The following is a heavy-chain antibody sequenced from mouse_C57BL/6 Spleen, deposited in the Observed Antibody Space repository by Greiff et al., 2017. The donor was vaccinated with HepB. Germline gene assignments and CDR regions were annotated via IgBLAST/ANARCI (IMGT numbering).Heavy chain of an antibody. D-gene: IGHD2-5*01. CDR1: GYTFTDYY. CDR2: INPKNGGT. V-gene: IGHV1-26*01. Sequence: EVQLQQSGPELVKPGASVKISCKASGYTFTDYYMNWVKQSPGKSLEWIGDINPKNGGTNYNQKFKGKATLTVDKSSSTAYMELRSLTSEDSAVYSCAWSYSKLDDWGQGTTLTVSS. J-gene: IGHJ2*01. CDR3: AWSYSKLDD.